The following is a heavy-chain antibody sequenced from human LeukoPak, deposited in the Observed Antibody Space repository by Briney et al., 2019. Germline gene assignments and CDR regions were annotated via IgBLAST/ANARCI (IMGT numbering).Heavy chain of an antibody. CDR2: FDPEDGET. CDR1: GNTLTELS. CDR3: ATDRWYYGSGIFGY. Sequence: GASVKVSCKVSGNTLTELSMQWVRQAPGKGLEWMGGFDPEDGETIYAQKFQGRVTMTEDTSTDTAYMELSSLRSEDTAVYYCATDRWYYGSGIFGYWGQGTLVTVSS. V-gene: IGHV1-24*01. D-gene: IGHD3-10*01. J-gene: IGHJ4*02.